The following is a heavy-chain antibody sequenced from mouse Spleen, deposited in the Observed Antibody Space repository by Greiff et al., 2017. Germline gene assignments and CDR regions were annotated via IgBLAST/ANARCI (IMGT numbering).Heavy chain of an antibody. J-gene: IGHJ2*01. D-gene: IGHD1-1*01. CDR1: GYSFTGYY. CDR3: ARSPTTVEPFDY. CDR2: INPSTGGT. V-gene: IGHV1-42*01. Sequence: VHVKQSGPELVKPGASVKISCKASGYSFTGYYMNWVKQSPEKSLEWIGEINPSTGGTTYNQKFKAKATLTVDKSSSTAYMQLKSLTSEDSAVYYCARSPTTVEPFDYWGQGTTLTVSS.